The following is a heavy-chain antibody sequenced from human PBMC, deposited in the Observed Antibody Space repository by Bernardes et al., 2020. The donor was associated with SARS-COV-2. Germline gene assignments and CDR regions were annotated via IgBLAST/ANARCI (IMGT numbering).Heavy chain of an antibody. Sequence: VSVKVSCRASGYSFGDNYIHWVRQAPGQGLEWMGWINPNSGGTNYAQKFQGRVTMTRDTSINTGFMELTSLRSDDTAVYFCARRAYDFWSGHYEEYYFDYWGQGTLVTVSS. D-gene: IGHD3-3*01. CDR2: INPNSGGT. V-gene: IGHV1-2*02. CDR3: ARRAYDFWSGHYEEYYFDY. CDR1: GYSFGDNY. J-gene: IGHJ4*02.